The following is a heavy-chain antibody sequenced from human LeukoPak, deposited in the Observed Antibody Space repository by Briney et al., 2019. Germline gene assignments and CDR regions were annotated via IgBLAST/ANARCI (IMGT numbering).Heavy chain of an antibody. CDR2: IFSGGST. CDR1: GFTFSTYW. D-gene: IGHD6-19*01. Sequence: TGGSLRLSCAASGFTFSTYWMTWVRGAPGRGLEWVSVIFSGGSTYYTDSVKGRFTISRDDSKNTLYLQMNSLRVEDTAVYYCARGEYSSGWLDYWGQGTLVTVSS. V-gene: IGHV3-53*01. J-gene: IGHJ4*02. CDR3: ARGEYSSGWLDY.